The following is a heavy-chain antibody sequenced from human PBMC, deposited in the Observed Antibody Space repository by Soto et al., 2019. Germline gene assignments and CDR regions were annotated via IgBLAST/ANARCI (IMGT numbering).Heavy chain of an antibody. CDR1: GFTFSSYA. CDR2: ISGSGGST. Sequence: EVQLLESGGGLVQPGGSLRLSCAASGFTFSSYAMSWVRQAPGKGLEWVSAISGSGGSTYYADSVKGRFTISRDNSKNTLYLQMNSLRDEDTAVYYCAKDITVTTYYYYGMDVWGQGTTVTVSS. D-gene: IGHD4-17*01. J-gene: IGHJ6*02. V-gene: IGHV3-23*01. CDR3: AKDITVTTYYYYGMDV.